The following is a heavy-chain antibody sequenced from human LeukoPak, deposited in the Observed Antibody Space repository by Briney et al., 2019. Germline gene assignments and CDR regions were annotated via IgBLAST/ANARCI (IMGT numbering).Heavy chain of an antibody. CDR3: ARGPNTAMEFDY. CDR2: INHSGST. D-gene: IGHD5-18*01. J-gene: IGHJ4*02. Sequence: SETLSLTCAVYGGSFSGYYWSWIRQPPGKGLEWIGEINHSGSTNYNPSLKSRVTISVDTSKNQFSLKLSSVTAADTAVYYCARGPNTAMEFDYWGQGTLVTVSS. V-gene: IGHV4-34*01. CDR1: GGSFSGYY.